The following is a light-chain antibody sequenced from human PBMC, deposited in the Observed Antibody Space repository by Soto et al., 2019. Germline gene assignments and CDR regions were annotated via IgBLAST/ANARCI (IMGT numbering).Light chain of an antibody. CDR1: QTISSW. CDR2: KAS. Sequence: IQMTQSPSTCASCVGGKVTITCRASQTISSWLAWYQQKPGQAPKLLIYKASTLTSGIPSRFSGSGSGTEFTLTISSLQSDDFATYYCQHYNSYSEAFGQGTKVDI. V-gene: IGKV1-5*03. J-gene: IGKJ1*01. CDR3: QHYNSYSEA.